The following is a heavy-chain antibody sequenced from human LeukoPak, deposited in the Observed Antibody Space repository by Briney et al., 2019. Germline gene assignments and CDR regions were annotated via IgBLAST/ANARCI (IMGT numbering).Heavy chain of an antibody. D-gene: IGHD2-15*01. Sequence: SETLSLTCGVSRYSISSGYYWGWIRQPPGKGLEWIGSIYHGGSTYYNPSLKSRVTISVDTSKNQFSLKLSSLTAADTAVYYCARVIYCSGGSCYDGAWFDPWGQGTLVTVSS. CDR2: IYHGGST. J-gene: IGHJ5*02. CDR3: ARVIYCSGGSCYDGAWFDP. V-gene: IGHV4-38-2*01. CDR1: RYSISSGYY.